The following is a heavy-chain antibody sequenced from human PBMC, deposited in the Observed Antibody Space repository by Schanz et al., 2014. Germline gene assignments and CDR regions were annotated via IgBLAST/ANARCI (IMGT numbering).Heavy chain of an antibody. J-gene: IGHJ5*01. CDR3: AKTPREYCNYDNCPNWFDS. CDR1: GFGFSSYS. D-gene: IGHD2-15*01. V-gene: IGHV3-23*01. Sequence: EVQLLESGGGLVQPGGSLRLSCAASGFGFSSYSMNWVRQAPGKGLEWVSGISGSGASTYYADSVKGRFTISRDNSKNTLYLQMNSLRAEDTAVYYCAKTPREYCNYDNCPNWFDSWGQGTLVTASS. CDR2: ISGSGAST.